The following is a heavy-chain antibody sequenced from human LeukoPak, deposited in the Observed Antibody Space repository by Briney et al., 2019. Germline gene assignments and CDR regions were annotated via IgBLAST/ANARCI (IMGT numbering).Heavy chain of an antibody. Sequence: SETLPLTCTVSGGSISSGGYYWSWIRQHPGKGLEWIGNIYYSGSTDYNPSLKSRVTISVDTSKNQFSLKLSSVTAADTAVYYCARVECISGACSSFDYWGQGTLVTVSS. D-gene: IGHD2-8*01. V-gene: IGHV4-31*03. J-gene: IGHJ4*02. CDR1: GGSISSGGYY. CDR2: IYYSGST. CDR3: ARVECISGACSSFDY.